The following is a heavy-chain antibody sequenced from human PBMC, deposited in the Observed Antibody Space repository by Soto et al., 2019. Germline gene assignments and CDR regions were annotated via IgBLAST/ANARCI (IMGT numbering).Heavy chain of an antibody. Sequence: SETLSLACAVYGGSFSGYYWSWIRQPPGKGLEWIGEINHSGSTNYNPSLKSRVTISVDTSKNQFSLKLSSVTAADTAVYYCARVGSIAAHPSTYYYYGMDVWGQGTTVTVSS. J-gene: IGHJ6*02. CDR1: GGSFSGYY. V-gene: IGHV4-34*01. D-gene: IGHD6-6*01. CDR2: INHSGST. CDR3: ARVGSIAAHPSTYYYYGMDV.